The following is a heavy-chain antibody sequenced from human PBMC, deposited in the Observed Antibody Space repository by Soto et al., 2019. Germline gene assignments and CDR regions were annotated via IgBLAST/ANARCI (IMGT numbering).Heavy chain of an antibody. V-gene: IGHV3-23*01. CDR1: GFTFSSYA. CDR3: ANRRGAGGHFDY. CDR2: VSIGGST. Sequence: VQLLESGGGLVQPEGSLRLSCAASGFTFSSYAMGWVRQGPGTGLEWVVVVSIGGSTHYADSVRGRFTISRDNSKNALSLQMNIRTAEDTAVYFCANRRGAGGHFDYWGQGALVTVSS. D-gene: IGHD2-15*01. J-gene: IGHJ4*02.